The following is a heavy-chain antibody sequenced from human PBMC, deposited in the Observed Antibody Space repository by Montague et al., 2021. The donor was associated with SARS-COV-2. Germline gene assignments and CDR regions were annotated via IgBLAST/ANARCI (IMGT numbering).Heavy chain of an antibody. Sequence: SETLSLTCTVSGGSISSSSYYWGWIRQPPGKGLEWFGSIYYSGSTYYNPSLKSRVTISVDTSKNQFSLKLSSVTAADTAVYYCARLHCSSTSCYYLFFAETSHFDYWGQGTLVTVSS. V-gene: IGHV4-39*01. D-gene: IGHD2-2*01. CDR1: GGSISSSSYY. CDR3: ARLHCSSTSCYYLFFAETSHFDY. CDR2: IYYSGST. J-gene: IGHJ4*02.